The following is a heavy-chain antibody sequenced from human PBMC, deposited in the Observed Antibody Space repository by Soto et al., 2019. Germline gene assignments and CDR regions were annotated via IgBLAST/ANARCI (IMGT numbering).Heavy chain of an antibody. V-gene: IGHV1-18*04. CDR1: GYTFTSYG. Sequence: GASLKVSCKASGYTFTSYGISWVRQAPGQGLEWMGWISAYNGNTNYAQKLQGRVTMTTDTSTGTAYMELRSLRSDDTAVYYCARDSSYYDSSGYSLHYWGQGILVTVSS. CDR3: ARDSSYYDSSGYSLHY. J-gene: IGHJ4*02. D-gene: IGHD3-22*01. CDR2: ISAYNGNT.